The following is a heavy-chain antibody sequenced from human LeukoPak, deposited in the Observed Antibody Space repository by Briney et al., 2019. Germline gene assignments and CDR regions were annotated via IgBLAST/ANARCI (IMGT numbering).Heavy chain of an antibody. D-gene: IGHD1-1*01. CDR1: GGSISSGSYY. CDR3: ARGGVGTELERLFSYYYYYMDV. V-gene: IGHV4-61*02. Sequence: PSETLSLTCTVSGGSISSGSYYWSWIRQPAGKGLEWIGRVYTSGSTNYNPSLKSRVTISVDTSKNQFSLKLSSVTAADTAVYYCARGGVGTELERLFSYYYYYMDVWGKGTTVTISS. CDR2: VYTSGST. J-gene: IGHJ6*03.